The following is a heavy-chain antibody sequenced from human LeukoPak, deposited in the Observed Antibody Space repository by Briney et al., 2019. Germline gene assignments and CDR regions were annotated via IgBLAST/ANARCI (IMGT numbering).Heavy chain of an antibody. CDR3: VLGEPRSPFDY. V-gene: IGHV3-74*01. CDR2: INSDGSST. CDR1: GFTFSSYW. Sequence: GGSLRLSCAASGFTFSSYWMHWVRQAPGEGLVWVSRINSDGSSTSYADSVKGRFTISRDNAKNSLYLQMNSLRAEDTAVYYCVLGEPRSPFDYWGQGTLVTVSS. D-gene: IGHD1-26*01. J-gene: IGHJ4*02.